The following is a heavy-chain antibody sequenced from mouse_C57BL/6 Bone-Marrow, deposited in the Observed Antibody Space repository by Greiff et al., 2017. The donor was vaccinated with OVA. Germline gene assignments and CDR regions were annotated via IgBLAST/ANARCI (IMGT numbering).Heavy chain of an antibody. CDR1: GYTFTDYE. CDR2: IDPETGGT. Sequence: QVQLQQSGAELVRPGASVTLSCKASGYTFTDYEMHWVKQTPVHGLEWIGAIDPETGGTAYNQKFKGKAILTADKSSSTAYMELRSLTSEDSAVYYCTRRGSDYCLGYWGQGTTRSVSS. J-gene: IGHJ2*01. CDR3: TRRGSDYCLGY. V-gene: IGHV1-15*01.